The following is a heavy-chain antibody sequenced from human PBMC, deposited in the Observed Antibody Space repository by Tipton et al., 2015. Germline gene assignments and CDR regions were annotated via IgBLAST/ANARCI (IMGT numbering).Heavy chain of an antibody. CDR2: IGGSDGST. CDR1: GFTFRNYA. J-gene: IGHJ4*02. D-gene: IGHD2-21*02. V-gene: IGHV3-23*01. Sequence: GSLRLSCAASGFTFRNYAMTWVRQAPGKGLEWVSAIGGSDGSTYYADSVKGRFTVSRDNAKNSLYLQMNSLRDEDTAVYYCARLQIMGPFDYWGQGTLVTVSS. CDR3: ARLQIMGPFDY.